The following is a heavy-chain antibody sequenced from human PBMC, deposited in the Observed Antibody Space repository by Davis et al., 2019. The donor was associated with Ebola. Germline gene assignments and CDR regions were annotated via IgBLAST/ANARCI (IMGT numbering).Heavy chain of an antibody. CDR3: ARDGHNYSYYDY. V-gene: IGHV4-59*01. D-gene: IGHD5-24*01. CDR1: GGSISSYY. J-gene: IGHJ4*02. Sequence: SETLSLTCTVSGGSISSYYWSWIRQPPGKGLEWIGYIYYSGSTDYNPSLKSRVTISVDTSKNQFSLKLNSLTAADTAVYYCARDGHNYSYYDYWGQGTLVTVSS. CDR2: IYYSGST.